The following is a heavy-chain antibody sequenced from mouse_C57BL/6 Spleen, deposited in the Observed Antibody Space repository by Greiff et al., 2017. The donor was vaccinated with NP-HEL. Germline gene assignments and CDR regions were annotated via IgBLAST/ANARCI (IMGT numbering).Heavy chain of an antibody. CDR3: ARAYDYDGETLAY. CDR1: GYTFTSYW. J-gene: IGHJ3*01. Sequence: QVQLQQPGAELVRPGSSVKLSCKASGYTFTSYWMDWVKQRPGQGLEWIGNIYPSDSETHYNQKFKDKATLTVDKSSSTAYMQLSSLTSEDSAVYYCARAYDYDGETLAYWGQGTLVTVSA. D-gene: IGHD2-4*01. V-gene: IGHV1-61*01. CDR2: IYPSDSET.